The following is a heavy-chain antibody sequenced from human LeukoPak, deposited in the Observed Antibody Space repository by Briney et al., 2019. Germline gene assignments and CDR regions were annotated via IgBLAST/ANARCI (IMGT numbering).Heavy chain of an antibody. CDR2: INSDGSST. CDR1: GFTFSSYW. CDR3: ASPIAVAGPYYFDH. D-gene: IGHD6-19*01. J-gene: IGHJ4*02. V-gene: IGHV3-74*01. Sequence: GGSLRLSCAASGFTFSSYWMHWVRQAPGKGLVWVSRINSDGSSTNYADSVKGRFTISRDNAKNTLYLQINSLRAEDTAVYYCASPIAVAGPYYFDHWGQGTLVTVSS.